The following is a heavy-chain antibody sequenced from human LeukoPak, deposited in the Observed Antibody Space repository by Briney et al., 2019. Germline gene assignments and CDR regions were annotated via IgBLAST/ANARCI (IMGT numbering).Heavy chain of an antibody. D-gene: IGHD2-21*01. V-gene: IGHV4-39*01. Sequence: PSETLSLTCTVSGGSISSSSYYWGWIRQSPGKGLEWIGSMYYSGTTYYNPSLTSRVTISVDTSKNQFSLKLSSVTAADTAVYYCARHLWGDFDYWGQGTLVTVSS. CDR3: ARHLWGDFDY. CDR1: GGSISSSSYY. CDR2: MYYSGTT. J-gene: IGHJ4*02.